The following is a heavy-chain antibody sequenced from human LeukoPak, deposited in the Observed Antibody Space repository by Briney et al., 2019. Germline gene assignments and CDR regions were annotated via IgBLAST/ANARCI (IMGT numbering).Heavy chain of an antibody. D-gene: IGHD2-2*01. Sequence: QAGGSLRLSCAASGFTFSSYAMSWVRQAPGKGLEWVSAISGSGGSTYYADSVKGRFTISRDNSKNTLYLQMNSLRAEDTAVYYCAKSGDIVVVPAAYYYYGMDVWGQGTTVTVSS. V-gene: IGHV3-23*01. CDR3: AKSGDIVVVPAAYYYYGMDV. CDR2: ISGSGGST. J-gene: IGHJ6*02. CDR1: GFTFSSYA.